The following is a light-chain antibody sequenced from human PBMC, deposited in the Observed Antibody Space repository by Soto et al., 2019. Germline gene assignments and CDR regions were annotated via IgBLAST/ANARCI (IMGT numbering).Light chain of an antibody. CDR3: HHRSTWPILT. J-gene: IGKJ4*01. CDR2: YAS. V-gene: IGKV3-11*01. Sequence: TQSPATVSLSPGESATLSCRASQTVSKYLAWYQHKPGQPPRLLIYYASERATGIPARFSGSGSGTDYTLTISSLEPQDSAVYYWHHRSTWPILTFGGGTKVEI. CDR1: QTVSKY.